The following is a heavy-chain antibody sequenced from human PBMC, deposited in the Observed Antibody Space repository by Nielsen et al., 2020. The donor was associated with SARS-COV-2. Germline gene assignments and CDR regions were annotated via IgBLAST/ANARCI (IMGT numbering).Heavy chain of an antibody. CDR2: INPSGGST. V-gene: IGHV1-46*01. CDR3: AREDTAMVPVIY. J-gene: IGHJ4*02. Sequence: ASVKVSCKASGYTFTSYYMHWVRQAPGQGLEWMGIINPSGGSTSYAQKFQGRVTMTRDTSTSTVYMELRSLTSDDTAVYYCAREDTAMVPVIYWGQGTLVTVSS. CDR1: GYTFTSYY. D-gene: IGHD5-18*01.